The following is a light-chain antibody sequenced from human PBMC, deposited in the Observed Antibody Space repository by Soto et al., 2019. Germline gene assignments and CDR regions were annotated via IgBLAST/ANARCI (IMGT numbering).Light chain of an antibody. CDR3: ASYTTSSTVV. Sequence: QSVLTQPASVSRSPGQSITISCTGTTSDIGRFNYVSWYQHHPGKAPKLMIYDVSNRPSGLSNRFSGSKSGNTASLIISGLQAEDEADYYCASYTTSSTVVFGGGTKLTVL. CDR2: DVS. V-gene: IGLV2-14*03. J-gene: IGLJ2*01. CDR1: TSDIGRFNY.